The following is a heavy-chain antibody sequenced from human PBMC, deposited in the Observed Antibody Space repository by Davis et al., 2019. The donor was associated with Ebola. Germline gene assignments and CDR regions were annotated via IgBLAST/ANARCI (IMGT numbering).Heavy chain of an antibody. V-gene: IGHV3-23*01. Sequence: GGSLRLSCAASGFPFSSYAMSWVRQAPGKGLEWVSAISGSGGSTYYADSVKGRFTISRDNSKNTLYLQMNSLRAEDTAVYYCAKGYDFWSGPYNWFDPWGQGTLVTVSS. CDR1: GFPFSSYA. CDR3: AKGYDFWSGPYNWFDP. CDR2: ISGSGGST. D-gene: IGHD3-3*01. J-gene: IGHJ5*02.